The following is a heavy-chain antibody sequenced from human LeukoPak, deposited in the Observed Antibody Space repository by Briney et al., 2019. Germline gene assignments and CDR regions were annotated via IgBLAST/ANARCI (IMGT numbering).Heavy chain of an antibody. Sequence: GGSPRLSCAASGFTFSNYGMNWVRQAPGKGLEWVSSISGSGDEAHHADSVKGRFTISRDNSKNTLYLQMNSLRAEDTALYYCAKGGAISGWYWFDPWGPGTLVTVSS. CDR2: ISGSGDEA. J-gene: IGHJ5*02. V-gene: IGHV3-23*01. D-gene: IGHD6-19*01. CDR3: AKGGAISGWYWFDP. CDR1: GFTFSNYG.